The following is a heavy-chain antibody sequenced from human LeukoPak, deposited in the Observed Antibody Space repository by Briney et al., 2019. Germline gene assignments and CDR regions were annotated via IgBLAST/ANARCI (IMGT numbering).Heavy chain of an antibody. V-gene: IGHV3-9*01. CDR2: ISWNGGSI. CDR1: GFTFDDYA. J-gene: IGHJ4*02. Sequence: PGGSLRLSCAASGFTFDDYAMHWVRQAPGKGLEWVSGISWNGGSIGYADSVKGRFTISRDNAKNSLYLQMNSLRAEDTALYYCAKADYDSSGYYPSPLDYWGQGTLVTVSS. CDR3: AKADYDSSGYYPSPLDY. D-gene: IGHD3-22*01.